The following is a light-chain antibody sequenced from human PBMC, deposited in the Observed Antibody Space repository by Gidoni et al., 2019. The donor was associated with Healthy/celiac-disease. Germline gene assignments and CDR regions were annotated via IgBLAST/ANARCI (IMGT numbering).Light chain of an antibody. CDR1: QSVSSSY. CDR3: QQYGSSPFA. CDR2: GAS. Sequence: IVLTPSPGTLSLSPGERATLSCRASQSVSSSYLAWYQQKPGQAPRLLIYGASSRGTGIPDRFSGSGSGTDFTLTISRLEPEDFAVYYCQQYGSSPFAFGQGTKLEIK. J-gene: IGKJ2*01. V-gene: IGKV3-20*01.